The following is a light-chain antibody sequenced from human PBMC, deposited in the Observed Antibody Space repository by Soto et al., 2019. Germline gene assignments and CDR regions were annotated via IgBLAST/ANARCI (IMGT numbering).Light chain of an antibody. J-gene: IGLJ3*02. Sequence: QAVVTQPASVSGSPGQSITISCTGTSSDVGGHNYVSWYQQHPGKAPKLMIYEVSNRPSGVSNRFSGSKSGNTASLTISGLQAEDEADYYCSSYTSSSTRVFGGGTKLTVL. CDR3: SSYTSSSTRV. CDR1: SSDVGGHNY. V-gene: IGLV2-14*01. CDR2: EVS.